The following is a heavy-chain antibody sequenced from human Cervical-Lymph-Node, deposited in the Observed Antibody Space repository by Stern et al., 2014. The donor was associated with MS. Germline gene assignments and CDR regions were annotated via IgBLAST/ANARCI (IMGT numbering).Heavy chain of an antibody. J-gene: IGHJ4*02. CDR3: ARDRGSYSDY. Sequence: VQLVQSGAEVERSGASVKVSCKASGYTFTAYFLHWVRQAPGQGLEWMGWISPKTGSATYAQKFQDRVTMTRDTSINTGYMEVSSLRSDDTAVYYCARDRGSYSDYWGQGTLVAVSS. CDR1: GYTFTAYF. CDR2: ISPKTGSA. V-gene: IGHV1-2*02. D-gene: IGHD1-26*01.